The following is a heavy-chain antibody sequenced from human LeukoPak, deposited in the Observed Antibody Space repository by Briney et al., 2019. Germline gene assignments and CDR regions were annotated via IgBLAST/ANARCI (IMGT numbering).Heavy chain of an antibody. D-gene: IGHD6-6*01. V-gene: IGHV4-38-2*02. J-gene: IGHJ3*02. CDR2: IYHSGST. CDR1: GYSISSGYY. Sequence: SETLSLTCTVSGYSISSGYYWGWIRQPPGKGLEWIGSIYHSGSTYYNPSLKSRVTISVDTSKNQFSLKLSSVTAADTAVYYCARAIPTQTPSIAARRGAFDIWGQGTMVTVSS. CDR3: ARAIPTQTPSIAARRGAFDI.